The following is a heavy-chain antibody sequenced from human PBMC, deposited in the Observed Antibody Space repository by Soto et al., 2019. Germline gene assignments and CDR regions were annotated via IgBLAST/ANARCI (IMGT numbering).Heavy chain of an antibody. CDR3: ADLPPY. CDR1: GGSISSSNYY. V-gene: IGHV4-39*07. J-gene: IGHJ4*02. Sequence: PSETLSLTCTVSGGSISSSNYYWGWIRQPPGKGLESIGSIFYSGNTFYNPSLKSRVTISVDTSKNQFSLKLTSVAAADSAVYYCADLPPYWGQGTLVTVSS. CDR2: IFYSGNT.